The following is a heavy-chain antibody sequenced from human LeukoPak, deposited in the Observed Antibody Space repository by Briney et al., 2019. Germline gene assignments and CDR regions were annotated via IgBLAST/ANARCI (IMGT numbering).Heavy chain of an antibody. D-gene: IGHD3-10*01. Sequence: SETLSLTCAVYGGSFSGYYWSWIRQPPGKGLEWIGEINHSGSTNYNPSLKSRVTISVDTSKNQFSLKLSSVTAADAAVYYCARVPYGSGSYLFHWFDPWGQGTLVTVSS. CDR2: INHSGST. CDR3: ARVPYGSGSYLFHWFDP. J-gene: IGHJ5*02. V-gene: IGHV4-34*01. CDR1: GGSFSGYY.